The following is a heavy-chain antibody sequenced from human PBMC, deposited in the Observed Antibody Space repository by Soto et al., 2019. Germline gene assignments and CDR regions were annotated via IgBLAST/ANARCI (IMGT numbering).Heavy chain of an antibody. CDR2: IIPIFGTA. D-gene: IGHD2-15*01. Sequence: QVQLVQSGAEVKKPGSSVKVSCKASGGTFSSYAISWVRQAPGQGLEWMGGIIPIFGTANYAQKFQGRVTITSDESTSTAYMELSSLRSEDTALYYCARGPLVVVAAIGWFDPWGQGTLVTVSS. CDR1: GGTFSSYA. J-gene: IGHJ5*02. V-gene: IGHV1-69*01. CDR3: ARGPLVVVAAIGWFDP.